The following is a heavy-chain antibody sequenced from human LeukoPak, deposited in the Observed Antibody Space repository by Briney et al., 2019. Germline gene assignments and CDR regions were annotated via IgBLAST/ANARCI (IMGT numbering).Heavy chain of an antibody. CDR1: GYTFTGYY. CDR2: INPNSGGT. V-gene: IGHV1-2*02. D-gene: IGHD5-18*01. CDR3: AKGLQLFYY. J-gene: IGHJ4*02. Sequence: ASVKVSCKASGYTFTGYYMHWVGQAPGQGNEWMGWINPNSGGTNYAQKFQGRVTITRDTAISTAYMEMSRLRSDDTAVYYCAKGLQLFYYWGQGTLVTVSS.